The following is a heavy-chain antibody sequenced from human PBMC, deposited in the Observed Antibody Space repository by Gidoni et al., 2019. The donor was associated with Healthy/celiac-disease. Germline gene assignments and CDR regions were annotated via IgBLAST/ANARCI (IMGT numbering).Heavy chain of an antibody. D-gene: IGHD3-3*01. Sequence: EVQLVESGGGLVTPGGSLRLSCAAYGFTFSNAWMNWVRQAPGKGLEWVGRIKSKTDGGTTDYAAPVKGRFTISRDDSKNTLYLQMNSLKTEDTAVYYCTASFWSGYEIDYYYYYGMDVWGQGTTVTVSS. V-gene: IGHV3-15*07. CDR2: IKSKTDGGTT. J-gene: IGHJ6*02. CDR1: GFTFSNAW. CDR3: TASFWSGYEIDYYYYYGMDV.